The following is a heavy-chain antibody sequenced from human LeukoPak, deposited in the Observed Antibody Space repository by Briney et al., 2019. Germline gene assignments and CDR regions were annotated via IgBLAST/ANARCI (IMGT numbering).Heavy chain of an antibody. V-gene: IGHV3-11*01. CDR3: AREFVYYGSSAYFPPDYYGMDV. Sequence: PGGSLRLSCAASGFTFSDYYMSWIRQAPGKGLEWVSYISSSGSTTYYADSVKGRFTISRDNAKNSLFLQMNSLRAEDTAVYYCAREFVYYGSSAYFPPDYYGMDVWGQGTTVTVSS. CDR2: ISSSGSTT. D-gene: IGHD3-22*01. J-gene: IGHJ6*02. CDR1: GFTFSDYY.